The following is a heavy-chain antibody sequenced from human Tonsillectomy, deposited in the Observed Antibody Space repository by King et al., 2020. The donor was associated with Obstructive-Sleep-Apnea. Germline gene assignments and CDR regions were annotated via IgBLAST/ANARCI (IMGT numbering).Heavy chain of an antibody. CDR2: IYPGDSDT. CDR3: ARRLVDGGVDF. J-gene: IGHJ4*02. D-gene: IGHD2-15*01. Sequence: VQLVESGAEVKKPGESLKISCKGFGDNFANYWIGWVRQMPGKGLEWMGIIYPGDSDTRYSPSFQGQVTISADKSISTAYLQWNSLKASDTAIFYCARRLVDGGVDFWGQGTLVTVSS. V-gene: IGHV5-51*01. CDR1: GDNFANYW.